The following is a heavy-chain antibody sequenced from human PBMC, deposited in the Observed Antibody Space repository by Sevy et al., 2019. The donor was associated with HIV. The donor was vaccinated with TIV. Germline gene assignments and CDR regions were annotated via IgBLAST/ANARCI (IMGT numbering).Heavy chain of an antibody. CDR1: GGTFSNYA. J-gene: IGHJ4*02. CDR3: ARVTGTVTSLYFFDY. D-gene: IGHD4-17*01. Sequence: ASVKVSCKASGGTFSNYAISWVRQAPGQGLEWMGVIMPIFGSPNYAQNFQGRVTITADESTSTAYMDLSSLRSEDTAVYYCARVTGTVTSLYFFDYWGQGTLVTVSS. V-gene: IGHV1-69*13. CDR2: IMPIFGSP.